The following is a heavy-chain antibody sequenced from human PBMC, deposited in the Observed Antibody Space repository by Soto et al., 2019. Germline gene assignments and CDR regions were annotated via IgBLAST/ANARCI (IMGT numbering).Heavy chain of an antibody. CDR1: SGSLSGYY. Sequence: PSETLSLTCSLYSGSLSGYYWSWIRQPPGKGLEWIGEISPSGTTNYSPSLKSRVSISVDTSKNQFSLNLTSLTAADTAVYYCVRDGTKTLRDWFDPWGQGISVTVSS. V-gene: IGHV4-34*01. D-gene: IGHD1-1*01. J-gene: IGHJ5*02. CDR3: VRDGTKTLRDWFDP. CDR2: ISPSGTT.